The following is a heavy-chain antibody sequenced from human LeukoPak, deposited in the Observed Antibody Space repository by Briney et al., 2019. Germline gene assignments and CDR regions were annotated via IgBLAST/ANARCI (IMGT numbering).Heavy chain of an antibody. Sequence: GGSLRLSCAASGFTFSSYAMSWVRQAPGKGLEWVSAISGSGGSTYYADSVKGRFTISRDNSKNTLYLQMNSLRAEDTAVYYCAKALGKVDSSSFYYYYGMDVWAKGPRSPSP. CDR3: AKALGKVDSSSFYYYYGMDV. V-gene: IGHV3-23*01. D-gene: IGHD6-13*01. J-gene: IGHJ6*02. CDR2: ISGSGGST. CDR1: GFTFSSYA.